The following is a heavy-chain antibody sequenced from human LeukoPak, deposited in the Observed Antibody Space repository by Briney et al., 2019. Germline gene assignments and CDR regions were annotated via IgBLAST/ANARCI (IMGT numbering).Heavy chain of an antibody. J-gene: IGHJ4*02. CDR3: AREDTRRGSSGYFDY. CDR1: GYTFTSYG. V-gene: IGHV1-18*01. CDR2: ISGDNGST. D-gene: IGHD1-26*01. Sequence: GAAVKVSCKASGYTFTSYGISWVRQAPGRGGGWMGWISGDNGSTNYAQKLQGRVTTTTDTSTSTAYMELRSLRSDDSAIYYCAREDTRRGSSGYFDYGGQGTLVTVSS.